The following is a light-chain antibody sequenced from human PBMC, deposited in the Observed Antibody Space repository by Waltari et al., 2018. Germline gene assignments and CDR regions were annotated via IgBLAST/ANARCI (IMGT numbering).Light chain of an antibody. CDR1: QIFLYSSNNKNY. CDR3: QQYYSTPPLT. J-gene: IGKJ4*01. V-gene: IGKV4-1*01. CDR2: WAS. Sequence: DIVMTQSPDSLAVSLGEWATINCKSSQIFLYSSNNKNYLAWYQQKPGQPPRLPIYWASTRESGVPDRFSGSGSETDFTLTISSLQAEDVAVYYCQQYYSTPPLTFGGGTKVEIK.